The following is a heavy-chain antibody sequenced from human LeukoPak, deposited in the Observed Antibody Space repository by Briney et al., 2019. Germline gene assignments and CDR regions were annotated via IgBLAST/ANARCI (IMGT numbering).Heavy chain of an antibody. D-gene: IGHD6-19*01. CDR2: IYYSGST. CDR3: ARGSSPGYSSGLAFDY. Sequence: SETLSLTCTVSGGSISSYYWSWIRQPPGKGLEWIGYIYYSGSTNYNPSLKSRVTISVDTSKSQFSLKLSSVTAADTAVYYCARGSSPGYSSGLAFDYWGQGTLVTVSS. CDR1: GGSISSYY. J-gene: IGHJ4*02. V-gene: IGHV4-59*01.